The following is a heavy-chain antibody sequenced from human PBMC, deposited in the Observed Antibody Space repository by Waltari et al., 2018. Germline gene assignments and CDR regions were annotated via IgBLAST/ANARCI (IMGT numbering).Heavy chain of an antibody. Sequence: QVQLVESGGGVVQPGGSLRLSCAASGFAFSTYGMHWVRQAPGKGLEWLAFIRYDGNIKNYADSVKGRFTIARDNSKNTLSLQVNSLGAEDTAVYYCAKDPYSNYDSYYSYMDVWGKGTTVTISS. CDR1: GFAFSTYG. D-gene: IGHD4-4*01. CDR2: IRYDGNIK. CDR3: AKDPYSNYDSYYSYMDV. V-gene: IGHV3-30*02. J-gene: IGHJ6*03.